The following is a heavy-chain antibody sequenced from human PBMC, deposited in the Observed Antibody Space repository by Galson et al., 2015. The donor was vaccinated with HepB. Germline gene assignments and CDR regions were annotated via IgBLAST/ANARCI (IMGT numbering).Heavy chain of an antibody. CDR2: ISGNGDST. V-gene: IGHV3-23*01. J-gene: IGHJ5*01. CDR1: GFTFNTHA. Sequence: SLRLSCAASGFTFNTHAMSWVRQAPGKGLEWISGISGNGDSTFYGVSVKGRFTVSRDNSKNILFLQMNTLRAEDTGLYFCAKSYGLFDSWGHGILVTVSS. CDR3: AKSYGLFDS. D-gene: IGHD5-18*01.